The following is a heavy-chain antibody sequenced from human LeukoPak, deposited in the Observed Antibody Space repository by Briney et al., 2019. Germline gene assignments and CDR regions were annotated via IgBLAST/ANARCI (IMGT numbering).Heavy chain of an antibody. CDR1: GGSFSDSY. D-gene: IGHD3-16*01. CDR2: IYYSGST. Sequence: SSETLSLTCAVYGGSFSDSYWTWIRQPPGKGLEWIGYIYYSGSTNYNPSLKSRVTISVDTSKNQFSLKLSSVTAADTAVYYCGRSAGFVHFDHWGQGTLVTVTS. CDR3: GRSAGFVHFDH. J-gene: IGHJ4*02. V-gene: IGHV4-34*11.